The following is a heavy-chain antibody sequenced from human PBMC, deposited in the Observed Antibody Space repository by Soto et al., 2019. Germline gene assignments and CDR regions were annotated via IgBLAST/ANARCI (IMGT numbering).Heavy chain of an antibody. CDR2: ISAYKGNT. J-gene: IGHJ4*02. V-gene: IGHV1-18*01. CDR3: ARVIAAAVDFDY. D-gene: IGHD6-13*01. CDR1: GYTFTSYG. Sequence: QVQLVQSGAEVKKPGASVKVSCKASGYTFTSYGISWVRQAPGQGLDGMGGISAYKGNTNDAQKLQGRSTMTTDTSTSPAYMELRSLRSDDTAVYYCARVIAAAVDFDYWGQGTLVTVSS.